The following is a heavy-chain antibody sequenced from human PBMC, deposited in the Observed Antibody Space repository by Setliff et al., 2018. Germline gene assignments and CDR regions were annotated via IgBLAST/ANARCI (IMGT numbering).Heavy chain of an antibody. CDR3: AKDSNYSDYGIDP. Sequence: GGSLRLSCAASGFTFSSYGMHWVRQAPGKGLEWVAVIWYDGSNKYYADSVKGRFTISRDNSKNTLYLQMNSLRAEDTAVYYCAKDSNYSDYGIDPWGQGTLVTVSS. V-gene: IGHV3-30*02. J-gene: IGHJ5*02. D-gene: IGHD4-17*01. CDR1: GFTFSSYG. CDR2: IWYDGSNK.